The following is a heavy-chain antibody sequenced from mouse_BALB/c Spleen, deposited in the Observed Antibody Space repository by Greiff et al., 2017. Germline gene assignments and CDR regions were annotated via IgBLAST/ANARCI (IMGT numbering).Heavy chain of an antibody. J-gene: IGHJ3*01. Sequence: VQLQQPGAELVKPGASVKLSCKASGYTFTSYWMHWVKQRPGQGLEWIGEINPSNGRTNYNEKFKSKATLTVDKSSSTAYMQLSSLTSEDSAVYYCARSGNYFAYWGQGTLVTVSA. V-gene: IGHV1S81*02. CDR3: ARSGNYFAY. D-gene: IGHD2-1*01. CDR2: INPSNGRT. CDR1: GYTFTSYW.